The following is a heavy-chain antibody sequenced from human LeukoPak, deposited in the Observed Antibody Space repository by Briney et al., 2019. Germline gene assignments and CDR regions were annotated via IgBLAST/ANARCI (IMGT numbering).Heavy chain of an antibody. J-gene: IGHJ4*02. CDR2: ISGSGGST. CDR1: GFTFSSYS. D-gene: IGHD6-13*01. V-gene: IGHV3-23*01. Sequence: GGSLRLSCAASGFTFSSYSMNWVRQAPGKGLEWVSAISGSGGSTYYADSVKGRFTISRDNSKNTLYLQMNSLRAEDTAVYYCAKDLAMAAAARGYWGQGTLVTVSS. CDR3: AKDLAMAAAARGY.